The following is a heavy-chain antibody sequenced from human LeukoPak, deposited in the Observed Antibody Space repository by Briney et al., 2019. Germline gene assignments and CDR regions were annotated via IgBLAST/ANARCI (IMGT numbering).Heavy chain of an antibody. CDR3: ATAYSSSWALDY. CDR2: FDPEDGET. CDR1: GYTLTELS. D-gene: IGHD6-13*01. J-gene: IGHJ4*02. Sequence: ASVKVSCKVSGYTLTELSMHWVRQAPGKGLEWMGGFDPEDGETIYAQKFQGRVTMTEDTSTDTAYMELSSLGSEGTAVYYCATAYSSSWALDYWGQGTLVTVSS. V-gene: IGHV1-24*01.